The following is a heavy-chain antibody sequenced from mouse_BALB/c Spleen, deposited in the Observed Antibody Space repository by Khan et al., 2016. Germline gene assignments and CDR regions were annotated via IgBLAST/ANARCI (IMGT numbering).Heavy chain of an antibody. Sequence: EVQLQESGPGLVKPSQSLSLTCTVTGYSITSDYAWNWIRQFPGNKLEWMGYISYSGSTTYKPSLKSRISITRDTSKNKFFLQLNSVTTEDTATYYCARWFTYWGQGTLVTVSA. J-gene: IGHJ3*01. CDR2: ISYSGST. V-gene: IGHV3-2*02. CDR1: GYSITSDYA. CDR3: ARWFTY.